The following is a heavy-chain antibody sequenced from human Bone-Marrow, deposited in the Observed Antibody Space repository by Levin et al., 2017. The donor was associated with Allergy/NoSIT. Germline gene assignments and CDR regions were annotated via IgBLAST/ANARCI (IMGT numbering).Heavy chain of an antibody. V-gene: IGHV3-15*01. CDR1: GLTFSNAW. CDR2: VKSKAFGGIS. J-gene: IGHJ4*02. Sequence: PGGSLRLSCAASGLTFSNAWIHWVRQAPGRGLEWVGRVKSKAFGGISEYSAPVKGRFIITRDDSKSTVDLQMNSLKMDDTAVYFCATEGDWTFVDWGQGALVTVSS. CDR3: ATEGDWTFVD. D-gene: IGHD1-1*01.